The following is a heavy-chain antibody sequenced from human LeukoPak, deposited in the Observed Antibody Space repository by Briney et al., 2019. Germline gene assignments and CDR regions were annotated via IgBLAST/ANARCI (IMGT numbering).Heavy chain of an antibody. CDR1: GLTFTGVNF. Sequence: GPVKVSCKASGLTFTGVNFIHWVRQAPGQGPEWMGWINTNNGVTDYARKFQGRVTMTRDTSISTVYMELSRLTSDDMAMYYCTKDRLSKWFDPWGQGTLVTVSS. CDR3: TKDRLSKWFDP. V-gene: IGHV1-2*02. J-gene: IGHJ5*02. D-gene: IGHD5-12*01. CDR2: INTNNGVT.